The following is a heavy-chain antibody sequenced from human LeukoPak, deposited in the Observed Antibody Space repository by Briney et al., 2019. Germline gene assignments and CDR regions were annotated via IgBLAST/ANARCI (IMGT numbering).Heavy chain of an antibody. CDR2: IYPDGRT. CDR1: GVTVSSIY. Sequence: PGGSLRLSCAASGVTVSSIYMGWVRQALGKGLDWVSVIYPDGRTYYTESVKGRFTISRDSSENSLFLQMNSLRAEDTAVYYCATLKGWYGEGCFDCWGQGTLVTVSS. D-gene: IGHD3-10*01. J-gene: IGHJ4*02. CDR3: ATLKGWYGEGCFDC. V-gene: IGHV3-53*01.